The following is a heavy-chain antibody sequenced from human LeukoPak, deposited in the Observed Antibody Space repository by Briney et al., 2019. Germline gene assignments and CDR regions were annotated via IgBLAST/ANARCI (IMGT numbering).Heavy chain of an antibody. J-gene: IGHJ4*02. D-gene: IGHD3-22*01. CDR2: ISSSSSYI. CDR3: ATQSSGYYGFDY. CDR1: GFTFSSYS. Sequence: GGSLRLSCAASGFTFSSYSMNWVRQAPGKGLEWVSSISSSSSYIYYADSVKGRFTISRDNAKNSLYLQMNSLRAEDTAVYYCATQSSGYYGFDYWGQGTLVIVSS. V-gene: IGHV3-21*01.